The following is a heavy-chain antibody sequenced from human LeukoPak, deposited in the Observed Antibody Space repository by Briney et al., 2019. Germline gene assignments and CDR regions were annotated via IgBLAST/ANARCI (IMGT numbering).Heavy chain of an antibody. CDR3: AKGGREFEEFDP. J-gene: IGHJ5*02. V-gene: IGHV3-23*01. D-gene: IGHD3-16*01. CDR2: ISGSGGST. Sequence: GGSLRLSCAASGFTFSSYAMSWVRQAPGKGLEWVSAISGSGGSTYYADSVKGRSTISRDNSKNTLYLQMNSLRAEDTAVYYCAKGGREFEEFDPWGQGTLVTVSS. CDR1: GFTFSSYA.